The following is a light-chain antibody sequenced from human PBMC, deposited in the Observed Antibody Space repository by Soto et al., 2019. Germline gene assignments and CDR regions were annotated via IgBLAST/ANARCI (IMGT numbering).Light chain of an antibody. CDR1: QSVSTY. J-gene: IGKJ5*01. CDR2: DAS. CDR3: QQYNNWPPIT. Sequence: ELVLTQSTGTRSWSPGERPSVSCGTSQSVSTYLAWYQQKPGQAPRLFIYDASNRATGIPARFSGSGSGTDFSLTISSLEPEDFAVYYCQQYNNWPPITFGQGTRLEIK. V-gene: IGKV3-11*01.